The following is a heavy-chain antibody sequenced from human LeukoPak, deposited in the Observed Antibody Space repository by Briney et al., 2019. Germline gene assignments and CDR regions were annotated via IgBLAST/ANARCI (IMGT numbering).Heavy chain of an antibody. J-gene: IGHJ6*03. CDR2: IYCSGST. CDR3: ATPRITIFGVPTYYYYYYMDV. Sequence: SETLSLTCTVSSGSISSSSYYWGWIRQPPGKGLEWIGSIYCSGSTYYNPSLKSRVTISVDTSKNQFSLKLSSVTAADTAVYYCATPRITIFGVPTYYYYYYMDVWGKGTTVTVSS. V-gene: IGHV4-39*01. CDR1: SGSISSSSYY. D-gene: IGHD3-3*01.